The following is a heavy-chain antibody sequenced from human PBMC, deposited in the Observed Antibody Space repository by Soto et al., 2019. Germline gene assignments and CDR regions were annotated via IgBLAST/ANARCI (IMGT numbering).Heavy chain of an antibody. CDR3: ARDSAPGIAAAGTGNY. Sequence: GGSLRLSCAASGFTFSSYGMHWVRQAPGKGLEWVAVIWYDGSNKYYADSVKGRFTISRDNSKNTLYLQMNSLRAEDTAVYYCARDSAPGIAAAGTGNYWGQGTLVTVSS. CDR1: GFTFSSYG. CDR2: IWYDGSNK. J-gene: IGHJ4*02. D-gene: IGHD6-13*01. V-gene: IGHV3-33*01.